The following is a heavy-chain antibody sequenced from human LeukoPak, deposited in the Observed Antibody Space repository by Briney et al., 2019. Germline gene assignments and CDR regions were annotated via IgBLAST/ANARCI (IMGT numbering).Heavy chain of an antibody. D-gene: IGHD3-22*01. CDR3: ARDSEYYYDSSGNFDY. CDR1: GYTLTELS. J-gene: IGHJ4*02. Sequence: ASVKVSCKVSGYTLTELSMHWARQAPGKGLEWMGGFDPEDGETIYAQKLQGRVTMTTDTSTSTAYMELRSLRSDDTAVYYCARDSEYYYDSSGNFDYWGQGTLVTVSS. V-gene: IGHV1-24*01. CDR2: FDPEDGET.